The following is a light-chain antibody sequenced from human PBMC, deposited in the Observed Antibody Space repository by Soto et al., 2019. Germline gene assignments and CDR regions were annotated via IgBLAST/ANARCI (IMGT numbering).Light chain of an antibody. CDR3: QQRSNWPPT. Sequence: ETVLTQSPATLSLSPGERATLSCRASPSVSSSLGWYQQKPGQAPRLLIYDASNRATGIPARFSGSGSGTDFILTISSLEPEDCAVYYCQQRSNWPPTFGQGTKVEIK. J-gene: IGKJ1*01. V-gene: IGKV3-11*01. CDR2: DAS. CDR1: PSVSSS.